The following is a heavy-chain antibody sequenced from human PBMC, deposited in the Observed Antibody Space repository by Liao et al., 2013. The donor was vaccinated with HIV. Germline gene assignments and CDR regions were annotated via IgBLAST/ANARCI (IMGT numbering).Heavy chain of an antibody. CDR2: IYYSGST. Sequence: QVQLQESGPGLVKPSETLSLTCTVSGGSINGYYWSWIRQPPGKGLEWIGYIYYSGSTNYNPSLKSRVTISLDTSKNQFSLKLSSVTAADTAVYYCARAKVVVVPSAIGASDLWGQGTMVTVSS. D-gene: IGHD2-2*01. V-gene: IGHV4-59*01. CDR3: ARAKVVVVPSAIGASDL. J-gene: IGHJ3*01. CDR1: GGSINGYY.